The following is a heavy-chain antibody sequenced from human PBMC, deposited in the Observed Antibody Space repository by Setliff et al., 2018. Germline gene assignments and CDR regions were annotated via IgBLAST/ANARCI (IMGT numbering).Heavy chain of an antibody. D-gene: IGHD6-13*01. Sequence: GGSLRLSCAASGFTFSTHSMNWARQAPGKGLEWVSSISRSSTYIYYADSMKGRFTISRDNAKNSLYLQMNSLRAEDTAVYYCASAGHSGSWFPFDAFHIWGQGTMVTVS. V-gene: IGHV3-21*01. CDR1: GFTFSTHS. CDR3: ASAGHSGSWFPFDAFHI. J-gene: IGHJ3*02. CDR2: ISRSSTYI.